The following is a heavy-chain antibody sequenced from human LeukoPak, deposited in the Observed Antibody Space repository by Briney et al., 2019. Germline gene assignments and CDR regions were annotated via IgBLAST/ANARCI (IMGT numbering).Heavy chain of an antibody. J-gene: IGHJ4*02. V-gene: IGHV3-23*01. Sequence: PGGSLRLSRAASGFTFSSYAMSWVRQAPGKGLEWVSAISGSGGSTYYADSVKGRFTISRDNSKNTLYLQMNSLRAEDTAVYYCAKDHYYDSSAFDYWGQGTLVTVSS. D-gene: IGHD3-22*01. CDR3: AKDHYYDSSAFDY. CDR1: GFTFSSYA. CDR2: ISGSGGST.